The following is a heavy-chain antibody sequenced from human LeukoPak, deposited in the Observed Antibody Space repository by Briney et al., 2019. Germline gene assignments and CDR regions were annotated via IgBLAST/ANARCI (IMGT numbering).Heavy chain of an antibody. V-gene: IGHV4-59*01. CDR2: IYYSGST. Sequence: SETLSLTCTVSGGSISSYYWSWIRQPPGKGLEWIGYIYYSGSTNYNPSLKSRVTISVDTSKNQFSLKLSSVTAADTAVYYCARITIFGVVTGWGQGTLVTVSS. CDR1: GGSISSYY. D-gene: IGHD3-3*01. CDR3: ARITIFGVVTG. J-gene: IGHJ4*02.